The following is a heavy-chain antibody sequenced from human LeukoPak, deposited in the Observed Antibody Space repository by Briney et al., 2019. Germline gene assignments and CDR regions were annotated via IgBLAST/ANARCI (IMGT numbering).Heavy chain of an antibody. V-gene: IGHV4-59*01. CDR3: ARDFIGGSSWP. CDR1: GGSISSYY. D-gene: IGHD6-13*01. CDR2: IYYSGST. Sequence: SETLSLTCTVSGGSISSYYWSWIRQPPGKGLEWIGYIYYSGSTNYNPSLKSRVTISVDASKNQLSLKLSSVTAADTAVYYCARDFIGGSSWPWGQGTLVT. J-gene: IGHJ4*02.